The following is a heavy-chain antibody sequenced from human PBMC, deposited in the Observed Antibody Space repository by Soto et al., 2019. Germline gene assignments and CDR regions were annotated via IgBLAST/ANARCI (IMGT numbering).Heavy chain of an antibody. CDR1: GGSISSNKW. CDR3: ARDDHIVVVPTSLGAMDV. D-gene: IGHD2-2*01. J-gene: IGHJ6*02. Sequence: SETLSLTCAVYGGSISSNKWWSWVRQPPGKGLEWIGEIYHSGSTNYHPSLKSRVTISLDKSKNQFSLKLTSVTAADSAVYYCARDDHIVVVPTSLGAMDVWGQGTTVPVSS. CDR2: IYHSGST. V-gene: IGHV4-4*02.